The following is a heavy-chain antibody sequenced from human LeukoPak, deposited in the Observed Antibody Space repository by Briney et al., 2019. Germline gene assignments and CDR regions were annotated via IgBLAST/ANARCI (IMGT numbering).Heavy chain of an antibody. CDR2: IYSGGST. Sequence: GGSLRLSCAASGFTVSSNYMSWVRQAPGKGLEWVSVIYSGGSTYYADSVKGRFTISRDNSKNTLYLQMNSLRAEDTAVYYCATGMPGPFGRGDFLYWGQGTLVTVSS. J-gene: IGHJ4*02. CDR1: GFTVSSNY. CDR3: ATGMPGPFGRGDFLY. D-gene: IGHD1-26*01. V-gene: IGHV3-66*01.